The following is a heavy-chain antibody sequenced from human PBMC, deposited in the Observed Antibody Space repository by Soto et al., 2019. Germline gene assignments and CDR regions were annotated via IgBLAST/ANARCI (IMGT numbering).Heavy chain of an antibody. CDR2: ISGSTYST. CDR1: GFTFSSYA. D-gene: IGHD1-26*01. J-gene: IGHJ6*02. V-gene: IGHV3-23*01. Sequence: PGGSLRLSCAASGFTFSSYAMTWVRQAPGKGLEWVAAISGSTYSTYFGDSVKGRFTISRDNSKNTLYLQMDSLRSEDTAVYYCAKFGPKWDHYYNGMDVWGQGTTVTVSS. CDR3: AKFGPKWDHYYNGMDV.